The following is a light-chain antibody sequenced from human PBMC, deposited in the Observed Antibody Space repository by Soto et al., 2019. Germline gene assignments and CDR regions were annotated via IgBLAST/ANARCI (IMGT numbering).Light chain of an antibody. J-gene: IGKJ4*01. V-gene: IGKV3-15*01. CDR2: GAS. Sequence: EIVMTQSPVTLSVSPGERAILSCRASQSVSSNLAWYQQKPGQAPRLLIYGASTRATGIPARFSGSGSGTEFTLTISSLQSEDFAVYYCQQYNNWPPLTFGGGTKVEIK. CDR3: QQYNNWPPLT. CDR1: QSVSSN.